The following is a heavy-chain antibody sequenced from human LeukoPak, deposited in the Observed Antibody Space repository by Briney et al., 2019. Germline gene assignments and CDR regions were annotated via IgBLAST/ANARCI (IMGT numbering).Heavy chain of an antibody. J-gene: IGHJ4*02. D-gene: IGHD3-22*01. V-gene: IGHV3-30*18. CDR3: AKGLYYYDSSGYPPDY. CDR1: GFTLSSYD. CDR2: ISYDGSNK. Sequence: GGSLRLSCAASGFTLSSYDMHWVRQAPGKGLEWVAVISYDGSNKYYADSVKGRFTISRDNSKNTLHLQMNSLRAEDTAVYYCAKGLYYYDSSGYPPDYWGQGTLVTVSS.